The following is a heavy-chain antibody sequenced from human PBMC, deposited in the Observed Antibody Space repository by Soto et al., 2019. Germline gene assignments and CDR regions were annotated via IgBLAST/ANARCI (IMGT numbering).Heavy chain of an antibody. CDR1: GFTFSSYG. D-gene: IGHD3-10*02. J-gene: IGHJ6*02. CDR3: AKDLMSPPASSPQPPYYYGMDV. V-gene: IGHV3-30*18. Sequence: QVQLVESGGGVVQPGRSLRLSCAASGFTFSSYGMHWVRQAPGKGLEWVAVISYDGSNKYYADSVKGRFTISRDNSKNTLYLQMNSLRAEDTAVYYCAKDLMSPPASSPQPPYYYGMDVWGQGTTVTVSS. CDR2: ISYDGSNK.